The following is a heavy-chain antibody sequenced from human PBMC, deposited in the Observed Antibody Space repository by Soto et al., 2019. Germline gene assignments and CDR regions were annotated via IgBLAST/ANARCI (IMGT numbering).Heavy chain of an antibody. Sequence: SLRLSCAASGFTFSSYAMSWVRQAPGKGLEWVSAISGSGGGTYYADSVKGRFTISRDNSKNTLYLQMNSLRAEDTAVYYCAKVIGIYSVTPGPWGQGTLVTVSS. CDR3: AKVIGIYSVTPGP. CDR2: ISGSGGGT. D-gene: IGHD2-21*01. V-gene: IGHV3-23*01. CDR1: GFTFSSYA. J-gene: IGHJ5*02.